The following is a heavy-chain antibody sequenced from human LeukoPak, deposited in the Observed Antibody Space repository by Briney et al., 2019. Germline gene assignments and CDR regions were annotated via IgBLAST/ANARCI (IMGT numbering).Heavy chain of an antibody. Sequence: ASVTVSCKASGYTFTSYVMSWVRQAPGQGLEWMGWMSDYNGNTNYAQKPQGRDTITTDTSTSTAYMELRSLRSDDTAVYYCARDGGIFHPNWFDPWGQGTLVTVSS. CDR2: MSDYNGNT. V-gene: IGHV1-18*01. D-gene: IGHD2/OR15-2a*01. CDR3: ARDGGIFHPNWFDP. CDR1: GYTFTSYV. J-gene: IGHJ5*02.